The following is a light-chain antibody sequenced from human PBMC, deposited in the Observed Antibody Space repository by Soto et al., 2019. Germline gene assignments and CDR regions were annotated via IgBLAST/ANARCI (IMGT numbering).Light chain of an antibody. CDR2: GTS. CDR3: QEYVRSPYT. CDR1: ENVATSY. Sequence: EIVLTQSPGTLSLSPGERATLSCRASENVATSYLGWYQQKPGQAPRLLISGTSTRATGIPDRFSGGGSGTDFNLTISRLEPEDSAIYFCQEYVRSPYTFGLGTKLEIK. V-gene: IGKV3-20*01. J-gene: IGKJ2*01.